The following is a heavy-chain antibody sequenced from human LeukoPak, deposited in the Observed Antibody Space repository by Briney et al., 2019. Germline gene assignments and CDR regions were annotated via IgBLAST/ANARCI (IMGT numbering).Heavy chain of an antibody. CDR1: GYPIGTGYY. CDR2: IYHSGST. J-gene: IGHJ4*02. Sequence: SETLSLTCTVSGYPIGTGYYWGWVRQPPGKRLEWIGSIYHSGSTYYNPSLKSRVTISIDTSKNQFSLRLSSVTVADTAVYYCAGKYYYDSSGYFYVDYWGQGTLVTVSS. V-gene: IGHV4-38-2*02. D-gene: IGHD3-22*01. CDR3: AGKYYYDSSGYFYVDY.